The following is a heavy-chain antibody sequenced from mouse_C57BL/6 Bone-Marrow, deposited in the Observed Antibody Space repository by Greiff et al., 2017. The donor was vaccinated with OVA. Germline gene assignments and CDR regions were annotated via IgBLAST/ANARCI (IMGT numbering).Heavy chain of an antibody. CDR1: GYTFTSYW. CDR3: ARSGALFAY. D-gene: IGHD3-1*01. CDR2: IDPSDSYT. V-gene: IGHV1-69*01. J-gene: IGHJ3*01. Sequence: QVQLQQPGAELVMPGASVKLSCKASGYTFTSYWMHWVKQRPGQGLGWIGEIDPSDSYTNYNQKFKGKSTLTVDKSSSTAYMQLSSLTSEDSAVYYCARSGALFAYWGQGTLVTVSA.